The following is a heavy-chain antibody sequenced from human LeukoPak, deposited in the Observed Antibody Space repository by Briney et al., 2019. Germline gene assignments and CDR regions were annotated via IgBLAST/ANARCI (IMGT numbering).Heavy chain of an antibody. CDR3: ARRSGTYHAFDI. CDR1: GGSTSSNGYY. D-gene: IGHD1-26*01. Sequence: SETLSLTCTVSGGSTSSNGYYWGWIRQPPGKGLEWIGSFYYTGSTFYSPSLKSRVTISVDTSKNQFSLKLSSVTAADTAVYYCARRSGTYHAFDIWGQGTMVTVSS. J-gene: IGHJ3*02. CDR2: FYYTGST. V-gene: IGHV4-39*01.